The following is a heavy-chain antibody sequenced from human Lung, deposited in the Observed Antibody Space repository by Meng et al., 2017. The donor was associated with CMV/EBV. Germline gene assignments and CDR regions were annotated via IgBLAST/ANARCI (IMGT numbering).Heavy chain of an antibody. CDR2: INPNSGGT. V-gene: IGHV1-2*02. D-gene: IGHD3-22*01. CDR1: GYTFTGYY. J-gene: IGHJ5*02. Sequence: ASVKVSXKASGYTFTGYYMHWVRQAPGQGLEWMGWINPNSGGTNYAQKFQGRVTMTRDTSISTAYMELSRLRSDDTAVYYCERDAERADGYYYGGWFEPWGQGTXVTVAS. CDR3: ERDAERADGYYYGGWFEP.